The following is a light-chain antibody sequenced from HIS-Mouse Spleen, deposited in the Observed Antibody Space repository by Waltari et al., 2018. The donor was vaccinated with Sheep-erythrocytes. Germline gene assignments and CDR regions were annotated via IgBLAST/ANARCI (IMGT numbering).Light chain of an antibody. CDR3: CSYAGSSTPWV. J-gene: IGLJ3*02. CDR2: EGS. Sequence: QSALTQPASVSGSPGQSITIPCPGTSSDVGRYNLVSWYQQHPGKAPQLMIYEGSKRPSGVSNRFSGSKSGNTASLTISGLQAEDEADYYCCSYAGSSTPWVFGGGTKLTVL. V-gene: IGLV2-23*01. CDR1: SSDVGRYNL.